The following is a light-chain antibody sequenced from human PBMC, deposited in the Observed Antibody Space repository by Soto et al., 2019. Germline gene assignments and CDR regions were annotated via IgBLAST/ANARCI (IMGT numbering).Light chain of an antibody. CDR1: SDDICTYNY. Sequence: QSALTQPPSASGSPGQSVTISCTGTSDDICTYNYVSWFQQHSGNAPKLIIYEVDKRPSGVPNRFSGSKSGNTASLTISGIQAEDEADYYCSSFVHKNNLLFGGGTKLTVL. CDR3: SSFVHKNNLL. J-gene: IGLJ2*01. V-gene: IGLV2-8*01. CDR2: EVD.